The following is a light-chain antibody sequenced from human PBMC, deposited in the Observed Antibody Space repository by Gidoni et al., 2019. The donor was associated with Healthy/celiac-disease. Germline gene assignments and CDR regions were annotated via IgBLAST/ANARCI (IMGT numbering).Light chain of an antibody. CDR3: QQYNNWPLT. J-gene: IGKJ1*01. V-gene: IGKV3-15*01. CDR1: QSVSNN. CDR2: GAS. Sequence: EIVMTQSPATLSVSPGERDTLSCRASQSVSNNLAWYQQKPGQAPRLLIYGASTRATGIPARFSGSGSGTEFTLTISSLQSEDFAVYYCQQYNNWPLTFGQGTKVEIK.